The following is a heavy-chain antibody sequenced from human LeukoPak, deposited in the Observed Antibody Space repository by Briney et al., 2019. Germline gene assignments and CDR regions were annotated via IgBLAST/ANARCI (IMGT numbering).Heavy chain of an antibody. J-gene: IGHJ4*02. D-gene: IGHD2-21*02. CDR1: GVSINNYY. Sequence: PSETLSLTCTASGVSINNYYWSWIRQPPGKGLEWIGYVYYTGNTNYSPSLKSRGTISVDTSKNQFSLKLRPVTAADTAVYYCARGGSGDAFDYWGQGTLVIVSS. V-gene: IGHV4-59*01. CDR3: ARGGSGDAFDY. CDR2: VYYTGNT.